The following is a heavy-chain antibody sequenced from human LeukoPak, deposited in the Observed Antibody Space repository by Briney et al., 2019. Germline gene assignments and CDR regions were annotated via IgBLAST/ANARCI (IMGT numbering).Heavy chain of an antibody. Sequence: GASVNVSCKASGYTFTSYYMHWVRQAPGQGLEWMGIINPSGGSTSYAQKLQGRVTMTTDTSTSTAYMELSSLRSEDTAVYYCASSLLSEYSGSLYAFDIWGQGTMVTVSS. CDR3: ASSLLSEYSGSLYAFDI. CDR2: INPSGGST. CDR1: GYTFTSYY. D-gene: IGHD1-26*01. J-gene: IGHJ3*02. V-gene: IGHV1-46*01.